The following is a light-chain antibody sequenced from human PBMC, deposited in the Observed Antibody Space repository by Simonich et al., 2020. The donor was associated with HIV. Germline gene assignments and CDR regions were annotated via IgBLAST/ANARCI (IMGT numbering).Light chain of an antibody. CDR3: SSYTSSSTLV. CDR2: DVS. J-gene: IGLJ2*01. V-gene: IGLV2-14*01. Sequence: QSALTQPASVSGSPGQSITISCTGTSSDVGGYNYVSWYQQHPGKAPKLMFYDVSKRPSGVSTRFSGSKAGNTASLTISGLQAEDEADYYCSSYTSSSTLVFGGGTKLTVL. CDR1: SSDVGGYNY.